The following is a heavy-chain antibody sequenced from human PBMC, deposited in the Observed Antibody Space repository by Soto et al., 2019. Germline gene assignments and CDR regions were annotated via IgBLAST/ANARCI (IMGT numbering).Heavy chain of an antibody. D-gene: IGHD3-10*01. V-gene: IGHV3-23*01. CDR3: AKDWFGELFWWRGGGGGDY. CDR1: GFTFSSYA. Sequence: EVQLLESGGGLVQPGGSLRLSCAASGFTFSSYAMSWVRQAPGKGLEWVSAISGSGGSTYYADSVKGRFTISRDNSKNTLYLQRNSLRAEDTPVYYCAKDWFGELFWWRGGGGGDYWGQGTLVTVSS. CDR2: ISGSGGST. J-gene: IGHJ4*02.